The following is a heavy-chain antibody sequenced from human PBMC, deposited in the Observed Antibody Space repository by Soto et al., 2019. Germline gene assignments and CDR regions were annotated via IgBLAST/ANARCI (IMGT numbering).Heavy chain of an antibody. J-gene: IGHJ4*02. D-gene: IGHD2-15*01. CDR3: ARVLPYCGSGRSCYYDAFDS. V-gene: IGHV1-69*02. CDR2: IIPILGIA. Sequence: SVKVSCKASGGTFSSYTISWVRQAPGQGLEWMGRIIPILGIANYAQKFQGRVTITADKSTSTAYMELSSLRSEDTAVYHCARVLPYCGSGRSCYYDAFDSCGQGPLVTLSS. CDR1: GGTFSSYT.